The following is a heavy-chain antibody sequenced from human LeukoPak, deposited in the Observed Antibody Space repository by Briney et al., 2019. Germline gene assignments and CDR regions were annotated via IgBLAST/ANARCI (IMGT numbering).Heavy chain of an antibody. Sequence: AGGSLRLSCAASGFTFDDYGMSWVRQAPGKGLEWVSIIYSGGRAYYADSVKGRFTISRDNAKNSLYLQMNSLRAEDTAVYFCARLRSYGYYYDGMDVWGQGTTVIVSS. CDR3: ARLRSYGYYYDGMDV. V-gene: IGHV3-20*04. D-gene: IGHD3-16*01. J-gene: IGHJ6*02. CDR2: IIYSGGRA. CDR1: GFTFDDYG.